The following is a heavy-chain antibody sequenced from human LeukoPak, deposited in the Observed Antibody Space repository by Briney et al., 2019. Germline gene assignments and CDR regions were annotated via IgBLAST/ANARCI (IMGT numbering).Heavy chain of an antibody. J-gene: IGHJ5*02. CDR3: ARQRSSGSYSP. CDR2: ISSSSSTI. D-gene: IGHD3-10*01. CDR1: GFTFSSYS. Sequence: PGGSLRLSCAASGFTFSSYSMNWVRQAPGKGLEWVSYISSSSSTIYYADSVKGRFTISRDNAKNSLYLQMNSLRAEDTAAYYCARQRSSGSYSPWGQGTLVTVSS. V-gene: IGHV3-48*04.